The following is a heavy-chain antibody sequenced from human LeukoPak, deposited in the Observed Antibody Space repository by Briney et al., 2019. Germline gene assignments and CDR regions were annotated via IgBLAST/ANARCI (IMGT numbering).Heavy chain of an antibody. J-gene: IGHJ4*02. CDR3: ARDVGAVAGYNFDY. V-gene: IGHV1-18*01. D-gene: IGHD6-19*01. Sequence: GASVKVSCKASGYTFTSYGISWVRQAPGQGLEWMGWISVYNGNPNYAQKLQGRVTMTTDTSTNTHYMELRSLKSDDTAVYYCARDVGAVAGYNFDYWGQGTLVTVSS. CDR1: GYTFTSYG. CDR2: ISVYNGNP.